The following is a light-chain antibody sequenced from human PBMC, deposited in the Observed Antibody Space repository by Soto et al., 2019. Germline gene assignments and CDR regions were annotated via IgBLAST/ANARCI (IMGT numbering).Light chain of an antibody. CDR2: GAS. V-gene: IGKV3-15*01. CDR3: QQYNNWWT. CDR1: QSVNSK. J-gene: IGKJ1*01. Sequence: EILITQSPATLSVSPGERATLSCRASQSVNSKLAWYQQKPGRAPRLLIYGASTRATGIPARFSGSGSGTEFTLTIRSLQSEDFAVYYCQQYNNWWTFGQGTKVDIK.